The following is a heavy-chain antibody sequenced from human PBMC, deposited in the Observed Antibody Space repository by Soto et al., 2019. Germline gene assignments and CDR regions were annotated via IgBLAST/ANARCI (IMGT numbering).Heavy chain of an antibody. CDR3: ARVSTSDWYFDY. CDR2: IYYSGST. V-gene: IGHV4-61*01. J-gene: IGHJ4*02. D-gene: IGHD3-9*01. Sequence: RSLTCTVSGGSVSSGSYYWSWIRQPPGKGLEWIGYIYYSGSTNYNPSLKSRVTISVDTSKNQFSLKLSSVTAADTAVYYCARVSTSDWYFDYWGQGTLVTVSS. CDR1: GGSVSSGSYY.